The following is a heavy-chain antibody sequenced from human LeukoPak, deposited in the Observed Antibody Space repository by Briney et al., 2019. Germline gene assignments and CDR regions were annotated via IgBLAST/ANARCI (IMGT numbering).Heavy chain of an antibody. J-gene: IGHJ5*02. V-gene: IGHV4-34*01. CDR1: GGSFSGYY. CDR3: ARDYGDSNWFDP. D-gene: IGHD4-17*01. Sequence: SETLSLTCAVYGGSFSGYYWSWIRQPPGKGLEWIGEINHSGSTNYNPSLKSRVTISLDTSKNQFSLKLSSVTAADTAVYYCARDYGDSNWFDPWGQGTLVTVSS. CDR2: INHSGST.